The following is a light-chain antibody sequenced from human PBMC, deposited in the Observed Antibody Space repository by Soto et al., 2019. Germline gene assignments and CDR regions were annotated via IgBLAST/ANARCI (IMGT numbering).Light chain of an antibody. CDR3: QHSSSDLIN. Sequence: DIQMTQSPRARAASVGGGGTSTFLASQSISPFLNWYQCKPGKPPKLLIYESSNLRGGVPSRFSGSGSGTDFTLTIDRLQSDDFATYYCQHSSSDLINCGQGTRLEIK. CDR2: ESS. J-gene: IGKJ5*01. CDR1: QSISPF. V-gene: IGKV1-39*01.